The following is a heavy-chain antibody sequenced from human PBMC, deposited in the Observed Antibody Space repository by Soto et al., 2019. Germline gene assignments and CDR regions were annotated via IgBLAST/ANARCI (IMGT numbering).Heavy chain of an antibody. V-gene: IGHV1-3*01. CDR3: ARDVYDFWSGYYGFDM. Sequence: ASVKVSCKASGYTFTSYSMHWVRQAPGQRLEWMGWINAGNGNTKYSQKFQGRVTITRDTSASTAYMELSSLRSEDTAVYYCARDVYDFWSGYYGFDMWGQGTMVTVSS. J-gene: IGHJ3*02. D-gene: IGHD3-3*01. CDR1: GYTFTSYS. CDR2: INAGNGNT.